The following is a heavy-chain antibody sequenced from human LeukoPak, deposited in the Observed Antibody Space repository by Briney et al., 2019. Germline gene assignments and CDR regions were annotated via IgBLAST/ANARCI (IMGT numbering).Heavy chain of an antibody. Sequence: GGSLRLSCAASGFTFSSYATSWVRQAPGKGLEWVSTISDSDGSTYYADSVKGRFIISRDNSKNTLYLQMNSLRAEDTAVYYCAKVVGRQLVQLTYYYYYGMDVWGQGTTVTVSS. J-gene: IGHJ6*02. D-gene: IGHD6-13*01. CDR3: AKVVGRQLVQLTYYYYYGMDV. V-gene: IGHV3-23*01. CDR1: GFTFSSYA. CDR2: ISDSDGST.